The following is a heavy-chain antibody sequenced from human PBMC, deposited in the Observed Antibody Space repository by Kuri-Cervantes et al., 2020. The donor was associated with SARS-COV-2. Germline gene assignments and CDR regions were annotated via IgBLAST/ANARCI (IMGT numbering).Heavy chain of an antibody. CDR3: AKDPVAGTWGDNFDY. CDR2: IYSGGST. CDR1: GFTVSSNY. Sequence: LSLTCAASGFTVSSNYMSWVRQAPGKGLEWVSVIYSGGSTYYADSVKGRFTISRDNSKNTLYLQMNSLRAEDTAVYYCAKDPVAGTWGDNFDYWGQGTLVTVSS. V-gene: IGHV3-53*01. J-gene: IGHJ4*02. D-gene: IGHD6-19*01.